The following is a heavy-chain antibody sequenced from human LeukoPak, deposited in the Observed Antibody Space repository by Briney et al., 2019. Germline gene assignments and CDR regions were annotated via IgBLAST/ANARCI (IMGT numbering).Heavy chain of an antibody. Sequence: GGSLRLSCAASGFTFSSYSMTWVRQAPGEGLEWVSYISSSSSTIYYADSVKGRFTISRDNAKNSLYLQMNSLRAEDTAVYYCAKDANVLRYFDWLLPDCWGQGTLVTVSS. V-gene: IGHV3-48*04. D-gene: IGHD3-9*01. CDR1: GFTFSSYS. J-gene: IGHJ4*02. CDR2: ISSSSSTI. CDR3: AKDANVLRYFDWLLPDC.